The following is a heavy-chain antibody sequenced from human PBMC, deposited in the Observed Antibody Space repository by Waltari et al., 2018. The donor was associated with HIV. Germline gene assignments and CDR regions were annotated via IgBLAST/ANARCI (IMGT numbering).Heavy chain of an antibody. CDR3: ARILSDSSGYSGAFDI. J-gene: IGHJ3*02. Sequence: QVQLQESGPGLVKPSGTLSLTCAVSGGSISSSNWWSWVRQPPGKGLEWIGEIYHCGRTNYNPALKSRVTISVDKSKNQFSLKLSSVTAADTAVYYCARILSDSSGYSGAFDIWGQGTMVTVSS. CDR1: GGSISSSNW. D-gene: IGHD3-22*01. CDR2: IYHCGRT. V-gene: IGHV4-4*02.